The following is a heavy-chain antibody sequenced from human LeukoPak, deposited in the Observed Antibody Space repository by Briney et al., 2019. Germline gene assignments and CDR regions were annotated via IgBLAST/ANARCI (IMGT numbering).Heavy chain of an antibody. CDR2: TSSSSSYI. J-gene: IGHJ3*02. Sequence: GGSLRLSCAASGFTFSSYSMNWVRQAPGKGLEWVSSTSSSSSYIYYADSVKGRFTISRDNAKNSLYLQMNSLRAEDTAVYYCARAGGVVVPAAIPDAFDIWGQGTMVTVSS. CDR1: GFTFSSYS. D-gene: IGHD2-2*01. V-gene: IGHV3-21*01. CDR3: ARAGGVVVPAAIPDAFDI.